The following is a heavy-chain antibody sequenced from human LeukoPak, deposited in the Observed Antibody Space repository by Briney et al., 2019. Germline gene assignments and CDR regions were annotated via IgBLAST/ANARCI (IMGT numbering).Heavy chain of an antibody. CDR3: ARVHCSSTSCYFDY. Sequence: SQTLSLTCAVSGGSISSGGYSWSWIRQPPGKGLEWIGYIYHSGSTYYNPSLKSRVTISVDRSKNQFSLKLSSVTAADTAVYCCARVHCSSTSCYFDYWGQGTLVTVSS. D-gene: IGHD2-2*01. J-gene: IGHJ4*02. CDR2: IYHSGST. CDR1: GGSISSGGYS. V-gene: IGHV4-30-2*01.